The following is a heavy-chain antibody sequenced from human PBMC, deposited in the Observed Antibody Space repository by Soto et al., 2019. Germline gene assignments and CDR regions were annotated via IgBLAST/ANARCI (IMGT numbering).Heavy chain of an antibody. V-gene: IGHV1-18*01. CDR1: GYTFTSYG. Sequence: QVQVVQSGAEVKQPGASVKVSCKASGYTFTSYGISWVRQAPGQGLEWMGWINTYNGNTNYAQNLQGRVTMTTDTSTSTAYMEVRSLRSDDTAVYYCAREKYGDYAYWGQGTLVTVSS. CDR2: INTYNGNT. CDR3: AREKYGDYAY. J-gene: IGHJ4*02. D-gene: IGHD4-17*01.